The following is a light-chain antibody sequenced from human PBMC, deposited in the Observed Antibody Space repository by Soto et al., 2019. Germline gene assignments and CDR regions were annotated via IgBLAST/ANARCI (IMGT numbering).Light chain of an antibody. Sequence: QSVLTQPPSVSGAPGQRVTISCTGSSSNIGAGHDVHWYQHLPGTAPKLLIYGNGNRPSGVPDRFSGSKSGTSASLAITGLQAEDEADYYCGTWDSSLRVVVFGGGTQLTVL. V-gene: IGLV1-40*01. J-gene: IGLJ2*01. CDR2: GNG. CDR1: SSNIGAGHD. CDR3: GTWDSSLRVVV.